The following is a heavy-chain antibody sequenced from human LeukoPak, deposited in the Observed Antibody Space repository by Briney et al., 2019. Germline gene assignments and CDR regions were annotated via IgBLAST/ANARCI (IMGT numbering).Heavy chain of an antibody. CDR1: GYTFTGYY. Sequence: GASVKVSCKASGYTFTGYYMHWVRQAPGQGLEWMGRINPNSGGTNYAQKFQGRVTMTRDTSISTAYMELSRLRSDDTAVYYCAVLKIGVPAAHRQFDPWGQGTLVTVSS. V-gene: IGHV1-2*06. D-gene: IGHD2-2*01. J-gene: IGHJ5*02. CDR3: AVLKIGVPAAHRQFDP. CDR2: INPNSGGT.